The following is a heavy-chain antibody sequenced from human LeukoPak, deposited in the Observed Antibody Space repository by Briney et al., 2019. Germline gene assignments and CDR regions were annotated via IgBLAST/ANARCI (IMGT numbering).Heavy chain of an antibody. CDR3: TRPGRNVAVAGTSDY. CDR1: GFTFSGSA. V-gene: IGHV3-73*01. J-gene: IGHJ4*02. Sequence: GGSLRLSCAASGFTFSGSAMHWVRQASGKGLEWVGRIRSKANSYATAYAASVKGRFTISRDDSKNTAYLQMNSLKTEDTAVYHCTRPGRNVAVAGTSDYWGQGTLVTVAS. D-gene: IGHD6-19*01. CDR2: IRSKANSYAT.